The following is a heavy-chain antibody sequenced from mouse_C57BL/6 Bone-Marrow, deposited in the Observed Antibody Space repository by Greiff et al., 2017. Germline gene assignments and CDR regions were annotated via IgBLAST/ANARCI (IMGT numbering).Heavy chain of an antibody. CDR1: GYTFTSYW. CDR3: ARDYYGPGYYFDY. Sequence: VQLQQPGAELVKPGASVKMSCKASGYTFTSYWITWVKQRPGQGLEWIGDIYPGSGSTNYNEKFKSKATLTVDTSSSTAYMQLSSLTSEDSAVYYGARDYYGPGYYFDYWGQGTTLTGSS. D-gene: IGHD1-2*01. V-gene: IGHV1-55*01. CDR2: IYPGSGST. J-gene: IGHJ2*01.